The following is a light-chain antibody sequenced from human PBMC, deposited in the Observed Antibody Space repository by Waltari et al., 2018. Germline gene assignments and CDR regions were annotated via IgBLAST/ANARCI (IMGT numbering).Light chain of an antibody. V-gene: IGKV4-1*01. CDR1: QSILDRSSNRNA. J-gene: IGKJ4*01. Sequence: DIVMTQSPDSLAVSLGERATINCQSSQSILDRSSNRNALPWYQQKPGQPPKLLFFWAATRESGAPDRFSVSGSGTDFTLTISSLQAEDVAVYYCQQYYNAPLTFGGGTKVEIK. CDR2: WAA. CDR3: QQYYNAPLT.